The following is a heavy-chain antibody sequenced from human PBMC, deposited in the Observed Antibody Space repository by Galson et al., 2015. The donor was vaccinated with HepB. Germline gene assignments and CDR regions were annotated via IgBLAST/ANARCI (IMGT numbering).Heavy chain of an antibody. V-gene: IGHV3-30*02. CDR1: GFTFSSYG. J-gene: IGHJ4*02. Sequence: SLRLSSAASGFTFSSYGMHWVRQAPGKGLEWVAFIRYDGSNTYYADSVKGRFTITRDNSKNTLYLQMNSLSTEDTAVYYCASPMHYSDSSGPYDYWGQGTLVTVSS. D-gene: IGHD3-22*01. CDR3: ASPMHYSDSSGPYDY. CDR2: IRYDGSNT.